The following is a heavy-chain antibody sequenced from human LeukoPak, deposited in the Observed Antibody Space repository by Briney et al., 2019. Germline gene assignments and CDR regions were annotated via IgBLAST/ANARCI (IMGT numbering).Heavy chain of an antibody. CDR3: AKATGRVDRKLDY. CDR1: GFPFSSYA. CDR2: ISGSGGST. V-gene: IGHV3-23*01. Sequence: PGGSLRLSCAASGFPFSSYAMSWVRQAPGKGLERVSAISGSGGSTYYADSVKGRFTISRDNSKNTLYLQMNSLRAEDTAVYSCAKATGRVDRKLDYWGQGTLVTVSS. J-gene: IGHJ4*02. D-gene: IGHD3-10*01.